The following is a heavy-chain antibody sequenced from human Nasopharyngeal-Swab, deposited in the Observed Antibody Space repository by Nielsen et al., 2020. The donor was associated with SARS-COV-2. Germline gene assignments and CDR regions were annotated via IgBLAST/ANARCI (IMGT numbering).Heavy chain of an antibody. CDR1: GFTFSSYG. D-gene: IGHD3-22*01. Sequence: GGSLRLSCAASGFTFSSYGMHWVRQAPGKGLEWVAVISYDGSNKYYADSVKGRSTISRDNSKNTLYLQMNSLRAEDTAVYYCAKDCYDSSGYYFAYWGQGTLVTVSS. V-gene: IGHV3-30*18. CDR3: AKDCYDSSGYYFAY. CDR2: ISYDGSNK. J-gene: IGHJ4*02.